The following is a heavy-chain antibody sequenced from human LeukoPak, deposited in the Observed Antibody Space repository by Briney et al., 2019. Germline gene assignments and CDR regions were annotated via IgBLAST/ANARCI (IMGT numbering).Heavy chain of an antibody. V-gene: IGHV1-2*02. J-gene: IGHJ4*02. Sequence: ASVKVSCKASGYTFTGYYMHWVRQAAGQGLEWMGGINPNSGGTNYAQKFQGRVTMTRDTSIRTAYMELSRLRSDDTAVYYCARVRKEVVVIDYWGQGTLVTVSS. D-gene: IGHD3-22*01. CDR3: ARVRKEVVVIDY. CDR1: GYTFTGYY. CDR2: INPNSGGT.